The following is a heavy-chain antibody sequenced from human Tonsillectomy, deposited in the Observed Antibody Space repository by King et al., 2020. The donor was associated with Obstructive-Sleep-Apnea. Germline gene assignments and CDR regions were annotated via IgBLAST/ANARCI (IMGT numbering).Heavy chain of an antibody. CDR2: IYYSGST. D-gene: IGHD3-22*01. J-gene: IGHJ4*02. CDR1: GGSISNYY. V-gene: IGHV4-59*01. CDR3: ARQSGYYYPFDY. Sequence: QLQESGPGLVKPSETLSLTCTVSGGSISNYYWSWIRQPPQKGLEWIGHIYYSGSTNYNPSLKSRVTLSVDTSKNQFSLKLSAVTAADTAVYYCARQSGYYYPFDYWGQGTLVTVSS.